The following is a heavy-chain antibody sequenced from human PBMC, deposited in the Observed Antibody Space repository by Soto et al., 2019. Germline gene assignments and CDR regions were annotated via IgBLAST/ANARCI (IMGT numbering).Heavy chain of an antibody. CDR1: GGTFSSLG. J-gene: IGHJ4*02. CDR2: IIPISGRT. V-gene: IGHV1-69*01. Sequence: QVQLLQSGAEVKRPGSSVKVSCEASGGTFSSLGFTWVRQAPGQGLEWMGGIIPISGRTTFAQKFQGRVKINADESTRATYTERTTLTSDDTAMYYCATRGTQGRWLEFADYWGQGTLVTVSS. D-gene: IGHD5-12*01. CDR3: ATRGTQGRWLEFADY.